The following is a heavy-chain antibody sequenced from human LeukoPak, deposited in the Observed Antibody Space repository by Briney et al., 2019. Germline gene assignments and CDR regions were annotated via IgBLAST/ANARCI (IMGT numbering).Heavy chain of an antibody. CDR2: ISSSSSYI. D-gene: IGHD2-2*02. V-gene: IGHV3-21*01. J-gene: IGHJ4*02. Sequence: GSLRLSCAASGFTFSSYSMNWVRQAPGKGLEWVSSISSSSSYIYYADSVKGRFTISRDNAKNSLYLQMNSLRAEDTAVYYCARFHCSSTSCYRLGRLDYWGQGTLVTVSS. CDR3: ARFHCSSTSCYRLGRLDY. CDR1: GFTFSSYS.